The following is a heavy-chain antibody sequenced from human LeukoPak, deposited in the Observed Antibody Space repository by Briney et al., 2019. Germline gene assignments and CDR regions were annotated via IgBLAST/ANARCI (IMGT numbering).Heavy chain of an antibody. CDR1: GGSISSSSYY. Sequence: SETLSLTCTVSGGSISSSSYYWGWIRQPPGKGLEWIGYIYYSGSTYYNPSLKSRVTISVDTSKNQFSLKLSSVTAADTAVYYCARGELADYGDYFYYFDYWGQGTLVTVSS. D-gene: IGHD4-17*01. CDR2: IYYSGST. CDR3: ARGELADYGDYFYYFDY. J-gene: IGHJ4*02. V-gene: IGHV4-30-4*08.